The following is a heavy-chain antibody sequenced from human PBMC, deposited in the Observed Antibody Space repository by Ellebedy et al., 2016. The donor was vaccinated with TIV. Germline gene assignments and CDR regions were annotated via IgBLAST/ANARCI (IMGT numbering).Heavy chain of an antibody. D-gene: IGHD3-16*01. Sequence: AASVKVSCKASGYTFTSYGISWVRQAPGQGLEWMGWISAYNGNTNYAQKLQGRVTMTTDNATSTAYLELRSLRSDDTAVYYCTKHWGAYYYYGMDVWGQGTTVTVSS. J-gene: IGHJ6*02. CDR3: TKHWGAYYYYGMDV. V-gene: IGHV1-18*01. CDR1: GYTFTSYG. CDR2: ISAYNGNT.